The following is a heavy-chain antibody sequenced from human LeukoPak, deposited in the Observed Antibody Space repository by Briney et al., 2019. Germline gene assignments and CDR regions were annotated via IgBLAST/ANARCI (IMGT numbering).Heavy chain of an antibody. CDR2: ISGSGGST. V-gene: IGHV3-23*01. Sequence: GGSLRLSCAASGFTFTSYGMNWVRQAPGQGLEWVSVISGSGGSTYYADSVKGRFIISRDNSKNTLYLQMNSLRAEDTAVYYCAKDEDSSGWYLVRYYFDYWGQGTLVTVSS. D-gene: IGHD6-19*01. J-gene: IGHJ4*02. CDR3: AKDEDSSGWYLVRYYFDY. CDR1: GFTFTSYG.